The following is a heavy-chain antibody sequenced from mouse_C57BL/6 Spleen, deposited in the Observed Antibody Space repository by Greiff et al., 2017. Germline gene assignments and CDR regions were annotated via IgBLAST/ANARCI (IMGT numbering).Heavy chain of an antibody. CDR3: ARRGEGAGLAD. CDR1: GYTFTKYF. Sequence: QVQLQQSGAELVKPGASVKLSCKASGYTFTKYFIHWVKQRSGQGLEWIGLVYPGSGGTKYNEKFKGKATLTADKSSSTAYMELRRLTSEDSAVYFCARRGEGAGLADWGQGTLVTVSA. V-gene: IGHV1-62-2*01. CDR2: VYPGSGGT. D-gene: IGHD1-2*01. J-gene: IGHJ3*01.